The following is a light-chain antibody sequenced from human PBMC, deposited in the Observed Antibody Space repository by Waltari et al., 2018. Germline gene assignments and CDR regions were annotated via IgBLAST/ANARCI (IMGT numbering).Light chain of an antibody. Sequence: EIVLTQSPATLSLSPGERATLSCRASQSVSYSLAWYQQKPGQTPRLLIYSASNRATGIPARFSGSGSESDFTLTISSLEPEDFAVYYCQQRSSWPRTFGQGTKVEIK. CDR2: SAS. V-gene: IGKV3-11*01. CDR3: QQRSSWPRT. CDR1: QSVSYS. J-gene: IGKJ1*01.